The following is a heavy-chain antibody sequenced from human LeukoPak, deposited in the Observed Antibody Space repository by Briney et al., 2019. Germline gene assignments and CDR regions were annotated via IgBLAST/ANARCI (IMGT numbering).Heavy chain of an antibody. CDR2: ISGSGGST. D-gene: IGHD3-10*01. V-gene: IGHV3-23*01. CDR1: GFTFSSYA. J-gene: IGHJ4*02. CDR3: AKDALYYGSGSYYNYFDY. Sequence: GGSLRLSCAASGFTFSSYAMSWVRQAPGKGLEWVSAISGSGGSTYYADSVKGRFTISRDNSKYTLYLQMNSLRAEDTAVYYCAKDALYYGSGSYYNYFDYWGQGTLVTVSS.